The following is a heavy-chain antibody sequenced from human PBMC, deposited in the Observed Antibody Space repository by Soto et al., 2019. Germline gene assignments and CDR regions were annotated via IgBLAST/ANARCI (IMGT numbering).Heavy chain of an antibody. CDR2: IYYSGST. CDR1: GGSISSSSYY. Sequence: SETLSLTCTVSGGSISSSSYYWGWIRQPPGKGLEWIGSIYYSGSTYYNPSLKSRVTISVDTSKNQFSLKLSSVTAADTAVYYCASRIAVAVRLFAPWGQRTLVTVSS. CDR3: ASRIAVAVRLFAP. V-gene: IGHV4-39*01. D-gene: IGHD6-19*01. J-gene: IGHJ5*02.